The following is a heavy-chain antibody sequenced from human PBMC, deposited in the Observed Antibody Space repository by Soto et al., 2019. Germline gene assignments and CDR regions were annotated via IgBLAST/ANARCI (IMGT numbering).Heavy chain of an antibody. D-gene: IGHD5-18*01. CDR3: AKVTSRESGYSYGKSDY. Sequence: PVGSLRLSCASSVFTFSSYAMNCVRHSPGKWLQWVSAINDVGYSTYYADSVKGRFTISRDNSKNTLYLQMSSLRAEDTAVYFCAKVTSRESGYSYGKSDYWGQGTPVTVSS. CDR1: VFTFSSYA. J-gene: IGHJ4*02. CDR2: INDVGYST. V-gene: IGHV3-23*01.